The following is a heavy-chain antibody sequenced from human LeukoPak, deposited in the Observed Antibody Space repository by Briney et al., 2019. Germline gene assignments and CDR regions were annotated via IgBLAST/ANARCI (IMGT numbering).Heavy chain of an antibody. CDR2: IKEDGSEK. D-gene: IGHD3-22*01. J-gene: IGHJ4*01. CDR1: GFTFSSYC. CDR3: ARGRFHLDSSVYSSFYH. V-gene: IGHV3-7*01. Sequence: GGSLRLSCAAPGFTFSSYCMSWVRQAPGKGLEWVANIKEDGSEKYYVDSVKGRFTISRDNAKNSLYLQMNSLRAEDTAVYYCARGRFHLDSSVYSSFYHWGHGTLVTVSS.